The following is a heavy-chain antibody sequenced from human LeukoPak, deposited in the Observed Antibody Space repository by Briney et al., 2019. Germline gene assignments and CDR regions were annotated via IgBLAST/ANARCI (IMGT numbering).Heavy chain of an antibody. CDR1: GFTLSSYS. V-gene: IGHV3-48*04. D-gene: IGHD3-22*01. J-gene: IGHJ4*02. CDR3: ARGNYYYFLDY. Sequence: GGSLRLSCTASGFTLSSYSMNWVRQAPGKGLEWVSYISSSSDSTNYADSVKGRFTISRDNAKNSLYLQMNSLRTDDTAVYYCARGNYYYFLDYWGQGTLVTVSS. CDR2: ISSSSDST.